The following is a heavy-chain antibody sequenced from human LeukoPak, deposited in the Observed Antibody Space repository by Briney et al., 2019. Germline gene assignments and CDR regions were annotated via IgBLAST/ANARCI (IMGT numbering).Heavy chain of an antibody. CDR2: INHSGST. CDR1: GGSFSGYY. V-gene: IGHV4-34*01. D-gene: IGHD2-15*01. Sequence: SETLSLTCAVYGGSFSGYYWSWIRQPPGKGLEWIGEINHSGSTNYNPSLKSRVTISVDTSKNQFSLKLSSVTAEDTAVYYCAREAPIVVVVAATGPLDYWGQGTLVTVSS. J-gene: IGHJ4*02. CDR3: AREAPIVVVVAATGPLDY.